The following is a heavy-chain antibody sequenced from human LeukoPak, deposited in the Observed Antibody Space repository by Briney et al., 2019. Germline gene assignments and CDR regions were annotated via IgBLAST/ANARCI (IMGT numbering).Heavy chain of an antibody. CDR2: VSYSGGA. CDR1: GGSISSYY. V-gene: IGHV4-59*08. J-gene: IGHJ4*02. CDR3: ARRDGPYFDY. Sequence: SETLSLTCTVSGGSISSYYWSWIRQPPGKGLEWIGYVSYSGGANYNPSLKSRVTVSLDTPKNQFSLKLRSVTAADTAMYYCARRDGPYFDYWGQGTLVTVSS.